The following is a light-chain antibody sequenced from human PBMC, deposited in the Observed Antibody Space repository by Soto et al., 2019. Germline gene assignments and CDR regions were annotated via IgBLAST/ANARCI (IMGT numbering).Light chain of an antibody. CDR1: QSISNY. CDR2: APS. J-gene: IGKJ1*01. CDR3: EQSYSAPLRT. Sequence: DIQMTQSPSSLSASVGDRVTITCRASQSISNYLNWYQQKPGKAPKLLIYAPSSLQSGVPSRFSGSGSETDFTLTISSLQPDDFATYYCEQSYSAPLRTFGQGTKVEIK. V-gene: IGKV1-39*01.